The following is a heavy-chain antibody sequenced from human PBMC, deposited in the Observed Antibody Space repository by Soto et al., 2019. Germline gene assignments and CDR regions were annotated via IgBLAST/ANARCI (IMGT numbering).Heavy chain of an antibody. V-gene: IGHV3-23*01. CDR2: ISGSGGST. CDR3: AKDVKYDSSGYYGY. D-gene: IGHD3-22*01. J-gene: IGHJ4*02. CDR1: GFTFSSYA. Sequence: PGGSLRLSCAASGFTFSSYAMSWVRQAPGKGLEWVSAISGSGGSTYYADSVKGRFTISRDNSKNTLYLQMNSLRAEDTAVYYCAKDVKYDSSGYYGYWGQGTLVTVSS.